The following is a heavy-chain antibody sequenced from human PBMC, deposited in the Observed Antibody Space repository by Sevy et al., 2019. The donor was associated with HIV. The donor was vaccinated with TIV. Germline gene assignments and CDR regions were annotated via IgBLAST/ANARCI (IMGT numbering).Heavy chain of an antibody. Sequence: SQTLSLTCAISGDSVSSNSVAWNWIRQSPSRGLEWLGRTYYRSKWYNDYAVSVKSRITINPDTSKNQFSMQLNSVPPKDTAVYYCARDDSSGYYFLGRFDYWGQGTLVTVSS. D-gene: IGHD3-22*01. CDR3: ARDDSSGYYFLGRFDY. J-gene: IGHJ4*02. CDR1: GDSVSSNSVA. V-gene: IGHV6-1*01. CDR2: TYYRSKWYN.